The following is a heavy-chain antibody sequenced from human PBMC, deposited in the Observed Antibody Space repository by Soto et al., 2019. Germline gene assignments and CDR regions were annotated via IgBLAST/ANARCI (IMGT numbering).Heavy chain of an antibody. D-gene: IGHD6-13*01. V-gene: IGHV3-30*18. Sequence: GGSLRLSCAASGFTFSTSGMHWIRQAPGKGLEWVAMISHDGGATYYVDSVKGRFTISRDTDKNTLHLQMDSLRPEDTATYYCAKDWGSSGWYNWFDPWGQGTLVTVSS. CDR1: GFTFSTSG. CDR2: ISHDGGAT. J-gene: IGHJ5*02. CDR3: AKDWGSSGWYNWFDP.